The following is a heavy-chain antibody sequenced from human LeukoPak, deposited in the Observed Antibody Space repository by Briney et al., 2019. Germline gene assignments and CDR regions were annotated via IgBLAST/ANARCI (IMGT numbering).Heavy chain of an antibody. CDR1: VDSFSSNNYY. V-gene: IGHV4-39*07. J-gene: IGHJ3*02. CDR3: AREPYYDILTGYLDAFDI. D-gene: IGHD3-9*01. CDR2: IRYSGTT. Sequence: SETLSLTCTISVDSFSSNNYYWAWIRQPPGKGLECIGGIRYSGTTYFNPSLKSRVTISVDTSKNQFSLKLSSVTAADTAVYYCAREPYYDILTGYLDAFDIWGQGTMVTVSS.